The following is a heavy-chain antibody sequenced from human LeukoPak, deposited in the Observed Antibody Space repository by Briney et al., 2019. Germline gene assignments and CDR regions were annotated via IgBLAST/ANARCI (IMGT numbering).Heavy chain of an antibody. J-gene: IGHJ4*02. CDR3: AGDFGIAEVY. CDR2: ISSRGGTT. Sequence: PGGSLRLSCAASGFTFSRFAMSWVRQAPGKGLQWVSAISSRGGTTYYADSVKGRFTISRDNAKNTLYLQMNSLRAEDTAVYYCAGDFGIAEVYWGQGTLVTVSS. CDR1: GFTFSRFA. V-gene: IGHV3-23*01. D-gene: IGHD6-13*01.